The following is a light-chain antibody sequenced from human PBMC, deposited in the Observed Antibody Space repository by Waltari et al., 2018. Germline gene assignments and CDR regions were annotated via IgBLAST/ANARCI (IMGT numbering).Light chain of an antibody. V-gene: IGLV2-14*01. Sequence: QSALTQPASVSGSPGQSITISCTGTSVDVGGYNYVPWYQHHPGKAPKLMIYEGSNRPSGVPNRFSGSKSGNTASLTISGLQPDDEADYYCNSYTSSITRVFGTGTKVTVL. J-gene: IGLJ1*01. CDR3: NSYTSSITRV. CDR1: SVDVGGYNY. CDR2: EGS.